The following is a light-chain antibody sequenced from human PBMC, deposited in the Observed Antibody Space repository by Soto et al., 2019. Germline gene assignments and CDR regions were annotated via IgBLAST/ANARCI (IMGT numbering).Light chain of an antibody. CDR2: DAS. J-gene: IGKJ5*01. V-gene: IGKV3-11*01. CDR1: QSVNSY. CDR3: QQRSDWQIP. Sequence: EIVLTQSPATLSLSPGERATLSCRASQSVNSYLAWYQQKPGQAPRLLIYDASNRATGIPARFSGSGSGTDFTLTIGGLEPEDFAVYYCQQRSDWQIPFGQGTRLDIK.